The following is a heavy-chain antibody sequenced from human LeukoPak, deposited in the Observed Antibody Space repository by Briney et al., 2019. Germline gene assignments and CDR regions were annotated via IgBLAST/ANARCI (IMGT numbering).Heavy chain of an antibody. V-gene: IGHV1-69*04. CDR2: IIPILGIA. Sequence: SVKVSCKASGGTFSSYAISWVRQAPGQGLEWMGRIIPILGIANYAQKFQGRVTITADKSTSTAYMELSSLRSEDTAVYYCARAASAAAERNFDYWGQGTLVTVSS. CDR1: GGTFSSYA. CDR3: ARAASAAAERNFDY. D-gene: IGHD6-13*01. J-gene: IGHJ4*02.